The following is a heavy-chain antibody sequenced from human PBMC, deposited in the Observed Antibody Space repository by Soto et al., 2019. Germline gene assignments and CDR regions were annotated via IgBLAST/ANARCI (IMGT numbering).Heavy chain of an antibody. J-gene: IGHJ5*02. CDR3: ARDEVVGATITDNWFDP. CDR2: IIPIFGTA. CDR1: GGTFSSYA. V-gene: IGHV1-69*13. Sequence: ASVKVSCKASGGTFSSYAISWVRQAPGQGLEWMGGIIPIFGTANYAQKFQGRVTITADESTSTAYMELSSLRSEDTAVYYCARDEVVGATITDNWFDPWGQGTLVTVSS. D-gene: IGHD1-26*01.